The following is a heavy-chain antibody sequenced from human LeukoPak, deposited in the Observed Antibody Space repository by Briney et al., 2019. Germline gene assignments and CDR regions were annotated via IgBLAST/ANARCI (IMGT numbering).Heavy chain of an antibody. CDR1: GFTFSSYE. J-gene: IGHJ5*02. Sequence: GGSLRLSCAASGFTFSSYEMNWVRQAPGKGLEWVSTISGSGDTTYYADSVKGRFTISRDNSKNTLYLQMNSLRAEDTAVYYCAGQRTLLQQGLYHLGQGVLVNGSS. CDR2: ISGSGDTT. V-gene: IGHV3-23*01. CDR3: AGQRTLLQQGLYH. D-gene: IGHD6-19*01.